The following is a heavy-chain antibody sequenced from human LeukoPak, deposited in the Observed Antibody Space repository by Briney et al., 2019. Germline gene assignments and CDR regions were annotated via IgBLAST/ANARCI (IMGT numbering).Heavy chain of an antibody. CDR3: TRVRSGYSHENYFDY. D-gene: IGHD5-18*01. J-gene: IGHJ4*02. CDR1: GFTFSNYE. V-gene: IGHV3-48*03. CDR2: ISGSGSTI. Sequence: GGSLRLSCAASGFTFSNYEMNWVRQAPGKGLEWVSYISGSGSTIYYADSVKGRFTISRDNAKDSLYLQMNSLRAEDTAVYYCTRVRSGYSHENYFDYWGQGTLVTVSS.